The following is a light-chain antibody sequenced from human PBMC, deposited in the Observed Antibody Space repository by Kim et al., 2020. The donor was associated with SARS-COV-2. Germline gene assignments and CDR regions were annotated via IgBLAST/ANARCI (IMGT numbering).Light chain of an antibody. V-gene: IGKV3-20*01. Sequence: EIVLTQSPGTLSLSPGERATLSCRASQSVSSSYSAWYQQKPGQAPRLLIYDASIRATGIPDRFSGSGSGTDFTLTISRLEPEDFAVYYCQQYGSSPQTFGQGTKVDI. CDR3: QQYGSSPQT. J-gene: IGKJ1*01. CDR1: QSVSSSY. CDR2: DAS.